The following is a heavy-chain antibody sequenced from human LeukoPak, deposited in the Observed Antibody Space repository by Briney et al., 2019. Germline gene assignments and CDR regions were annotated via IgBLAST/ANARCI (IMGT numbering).Heavy chain of an antibody. D-gene: IGHD3-3*01. CDR3: TRDRTPVRFLEWLPSYYFDY. CDR1: GYTFTSYG. CDR2: ISAYNGNT. V-gene: IGHV1-18*01. Sequence: ASVKVSCKASGYTFTSYGISWVRQAPGQGLEWTGWISAYNGNTNYAQKLQGRVTMTTDISTSTAYVELRSLRSDDTAVYFCTRDRTPVRFLEWLPSYYFDYWGQGTLVTVSS. J-gene: IGHJ4*02.